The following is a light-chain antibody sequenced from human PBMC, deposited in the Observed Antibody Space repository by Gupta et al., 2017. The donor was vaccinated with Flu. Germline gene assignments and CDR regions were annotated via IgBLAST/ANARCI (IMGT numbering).Light chain of an antibody. CDR3: RSYAGSREV. J-gene: IGLJ3*02. CDR1: SIDVGGYNY. V-gene: IGLV2-8*01. Sequence: QSVTTSSTGTSIDVGGYNYVSWHQQHPGSALRLMIHEGSKRPSGVPDRFSGSKSGTTASLTVSGLQAEDEDDYYCRSYAGSREVFGGGTKLTVL. CDR2: EGS.